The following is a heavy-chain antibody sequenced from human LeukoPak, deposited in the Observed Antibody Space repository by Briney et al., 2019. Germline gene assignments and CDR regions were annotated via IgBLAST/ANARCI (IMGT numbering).Heavy chain of an antibody. CDR3: ARAQVYSWYFDL. CDR1: GGSISSYY. CDR2: IYYSGST. D-gene: IGHD4-11*01. J-gene: IGHJ2*01. Sequence: PSETLSLTCTVPGGSISSYYWSWIRQPPGKGLEWIGYIYYSGSTNYNPSLKSRVTISVDTSKNQFSLKLSSVTASDTAVYYCARAQVYSWYFDLWGRGTLVTVSS. V-gene: IGHV4-59*01.